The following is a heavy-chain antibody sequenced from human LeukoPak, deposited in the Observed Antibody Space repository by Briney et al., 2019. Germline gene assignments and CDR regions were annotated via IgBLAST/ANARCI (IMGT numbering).Heavy chain of an antibody. CDR3: AKDHYDSSGIFDY. J-gene: IGHJ4*02. CDR1: GFSFSSYS. CDR2: ISYSSNYI. V-gene: IGHV3-21*04. Sequence: TGGSLRLSCAASGFSFSSYSMNWVRQAPGRGLEWVSSISYSSNYIYYADSVKGRFTISRDNARKSLFLQMSSLRVEDTAVYYCAKDHYDSSGIFDYWGQGTLVTVSS. D-gene: IGHD3-22*01.